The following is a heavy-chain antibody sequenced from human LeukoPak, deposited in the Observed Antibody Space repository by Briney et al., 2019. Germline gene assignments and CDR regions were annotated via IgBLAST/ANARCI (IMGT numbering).Heavy chain of an antibody. D-gene: IGHD3-10*02. V-gene: IGHV3-23*01. J-gene: IGHJ6*04. CDR1: GFTFSIHG. Sequence: PGGSLRLSCAASGFTFSIHGMNWVRQAPGKGLEWVSGISPGADITYYAESVKGRFTISRDNSKNTLYLQINTLRAEDTAVYYCAELGITMIGGVWGKGTTVTISS. CDR3: AELGITMIGGV. CDR2: ISPGADIT.